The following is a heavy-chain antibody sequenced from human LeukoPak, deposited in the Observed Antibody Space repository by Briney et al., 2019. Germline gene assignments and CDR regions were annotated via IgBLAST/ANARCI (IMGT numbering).Heavy chain of an antibody. Sequence: GASVKVSCKASGYTFTGYYMHWVRQAPGQGLEWMGIINPSGGSTSYAQKFQGRVTMTRDMSTSTVYMGLSSLRSEDTAVYYCARDRRIATINYYYYYMDVWGKGTTVTVSS. CDR3: ARDRRIATINYYYYYMDV. CDR1: GYTFTGYY. D-gene: IGHD6-13*01. CDR2: INPSGGST. V-gene: IGHV1-46*01. J-gene: IGHJ6*03.